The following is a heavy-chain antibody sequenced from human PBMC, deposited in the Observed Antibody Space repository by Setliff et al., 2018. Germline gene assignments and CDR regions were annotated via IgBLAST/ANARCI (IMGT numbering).Heavy chain of an antibody. CDR1: GGSFGGYY. Sequence: PSETLSLTCAVYGGSFGGYYWSWIRQPPGKGLEWIGEINHSGSTNYNPSLKSRVTISVDTSKNQFSLKLSSVTAADTAVYYCARGPNFWSGYYGERGEYFDYWGQGTLVTVSS. V-gene: IGHV4-34*01. D-gene: IGHD3-3*01. CDR2: INHSGST. CDR3: ARGPNFWSGYYGERGEYFDY. J-gene: IGHJ4*02.